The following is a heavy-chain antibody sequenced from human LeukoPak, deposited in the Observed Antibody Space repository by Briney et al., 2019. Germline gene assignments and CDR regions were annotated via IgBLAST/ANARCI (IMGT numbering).Heavy chain of an antibody. V-gene: IGHV4-34*01. CDR2: INHSGST. CDR1: GGSFSGYY. D-gene: IGHD5-24*01. J-gene: IGHJ4*02. CDR3: ASQDGYNSY. Sequence: KPSETLSLTCAVYGGSFSGYYWSWIRQPPGKGLEWIGEINHSGSTNYNPSLKSRVTISVDTSKNQFSLKLSSVTAADTAVYYCASQDGYNSYWGQGTLVTVS.